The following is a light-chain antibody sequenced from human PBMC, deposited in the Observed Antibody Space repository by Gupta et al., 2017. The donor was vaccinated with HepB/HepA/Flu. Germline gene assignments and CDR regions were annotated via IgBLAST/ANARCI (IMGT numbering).Light chain of an antibody. Sequence: QSALTQPASVSGSPGQSITISCTGTSGDIGVYNYVSWYQQYPGKAPKLMIYDVNNRPSGVSNRFSGSKSGNTASLTISGLQAEDEANYYCSSYRDTTIMLFGGGTKVTVL. CDR1: SGDIGVYNY. CDR3: SSYRDTTIML. CDR2: DVN. J-gene: IGLJ2*01. V-gene: IGLV2-14*01.